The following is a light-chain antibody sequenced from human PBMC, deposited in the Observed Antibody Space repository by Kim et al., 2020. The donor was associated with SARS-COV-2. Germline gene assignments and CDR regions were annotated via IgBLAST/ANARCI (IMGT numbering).Light chain of an antibody. CDR3: QQANSFPWT. CDR1: QDISTW. CDR2: GAS. V-gene: IGKV1-12*01. J-gene: IGKJ1*01. Sequence: SASVGDSVPISCRASQDISTWLAWYQQKPGKAPKFLIYGASSLQGGVPSRFSGSGSGTDFTLTISSLQPEDFATYYCQQANSFPWTFGQGTKVEI.